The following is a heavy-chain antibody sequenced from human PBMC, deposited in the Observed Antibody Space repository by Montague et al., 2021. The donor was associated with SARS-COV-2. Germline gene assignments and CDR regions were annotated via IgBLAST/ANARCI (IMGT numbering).Heavy chain of an antibody. CDR3: VREVGLVVARTLGRLDP. D-gene: IGHD2-21*01. CDR1: GFTFSEYW. J-gene: IGHJ5*02. CDR2: TNSDGRST. V-gene: IGHV3-74*03. Sequence: SLRLSCAVSGFTFSEYWMHWVRQAPGKGLEWVSRTNSDGRSTTYADSVKGGFTIARDNAKNMLYLQMNSLRGEDTAVYYCVREVGLVVARTLGRLDPWGQGTLVTVSS.